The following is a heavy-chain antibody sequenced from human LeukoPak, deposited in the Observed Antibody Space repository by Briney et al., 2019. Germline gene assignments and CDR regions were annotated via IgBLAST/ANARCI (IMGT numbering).Heavy chain of an antibody. D-gene: IGHD3-10*01. Sequence: SETLSLTCAVYGGSFSGYYWSWIRQPPGKGLEWIGEINHSGSTNYNPSLKSRVTISVDTSKNQFSLKLSSVTAADTAVYYCARRGHHLVDDYWGQGTLVTVS. CDR3: ARRGHHLVDDY. CDR1: GGSFSGYY. V-gene: IGHV4-34*01. J-gene: IGHJ4*02. CDR2: INHSGST.